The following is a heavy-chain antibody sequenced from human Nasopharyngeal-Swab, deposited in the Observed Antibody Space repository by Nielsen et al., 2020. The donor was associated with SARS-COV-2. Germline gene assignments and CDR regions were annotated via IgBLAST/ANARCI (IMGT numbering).Heavy chain of an antibody. D-gene: IGHD3-10*01. J-gene: IGHJ3*01. CDR2: ISASGGST. CDR3: AEGDVVRGDAFDF. Sequence: GESLKISCAASGFTFNIYAMAWVRRAPGRGLEWVSAISASGGSTYYRNSVKGRFSISRDNSKNTLFLQMNSLTVDDTALYYCAEGDVVRGDAFDFWGQGTMVTVSS. CDR1: GFTFNIYA. V-gene: IGHV3-23*01.